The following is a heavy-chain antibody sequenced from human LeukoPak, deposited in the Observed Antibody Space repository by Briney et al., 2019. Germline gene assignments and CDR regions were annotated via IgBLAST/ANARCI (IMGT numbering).Heavy chain of an antibody. D-gene: IGHD6-6*01. CDR1: GITFSSYW. J-gene: IGHJ4*02. CDR2: IKQDGSEK. V-gene: IGHV3-7*01. Sequence: GGSLRLSCAASGITFSSYWMSWVRQAPGKGLEWVANIKQDGSEKNYVDSVKGRFTISRDNAKKSLYLQMNSLRAEDSAVYYCARMGSSSSAYWGQGTLVTVSS. CDR3: ARMGSSSSAY.